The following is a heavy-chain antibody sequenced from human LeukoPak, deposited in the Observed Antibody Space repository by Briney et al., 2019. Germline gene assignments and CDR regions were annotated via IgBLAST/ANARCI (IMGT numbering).Heavy chain of an antibody. J-gene: IGHJ6*03. CDR1: GGSISSSNW. Sequence: TSGTLSLICAVSGGSISSSNWWSWVRQPPGKGLEWIGEIYHSGSTYYNPSLKSRVTISVDTSKNQFSLKLSSVTAADTAVYYCASLAGGQQLVRGYYYYYMDVWGKGTTVTVSS. V-gene: IGHV4-4*02. CDR2: IYHSGST. D-gene: IGHD6-13*01. CDR3: ASLAGGQQLVRGYYYYYMDV.